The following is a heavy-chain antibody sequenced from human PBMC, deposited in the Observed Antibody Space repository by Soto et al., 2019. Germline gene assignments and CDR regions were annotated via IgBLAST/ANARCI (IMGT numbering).Heavy chain of an antibody. J-gene: IGHJ5*02. D-gene: IGHD3-10*01. CDR2: ISGSGGST. CDR3: AKDFAITMVRGVFTNWFDP. Sequence: VQLLESGGGLVQPGGSLRLSCAASGFTFSSYAMSWVRQAPGKGLEWVSAISGSGGSTYYADSVKGRFTISRDNSKNTLYLQMNSLRAEDTAVYYCAKDFAITMVRGVFTNWFDPWGQGTLVTVSS. CDR1: GFTFSSYA. V-gene: IGHV3-23*01.